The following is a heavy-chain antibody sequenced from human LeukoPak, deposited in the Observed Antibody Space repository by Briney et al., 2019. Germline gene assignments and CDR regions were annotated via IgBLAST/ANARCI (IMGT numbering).Heavy chain of an antibody. V-gene: IGHV3-43*01. CDR3: AKDLLAVATSMAPGAMDV. Sequence: PGGSLRLSWVASGFVLEDYTMHWVRQAPGKGLDWVSLINWDGDNTHYADSVKGRFTVSRDNSKNSLYLEMNSLRTEDTALYYCAKDLLAVATSMAPGAMDVWGKGTTVIVSS. D-gene: IGHD5-18*01. CDR1: GFVLEDYT. J-gene: IGHJ6*03. CDR2: INWDGDNT.